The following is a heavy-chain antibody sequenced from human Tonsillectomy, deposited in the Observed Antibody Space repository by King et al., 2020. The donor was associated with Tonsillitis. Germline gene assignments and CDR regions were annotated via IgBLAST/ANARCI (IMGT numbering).Heavy chain of an antibody. Sequence: QLVQSGGGLVQPGRSLRLSCAASGFTFDDYAMHWVRHAPGKGLEWVSGISWNSGSICYADSVKGRFTISRDNVKNSLYLQMNSLRAEDTALYYCAKGGWIQLWTPLGYWGQGTLVTVSS. CDR2: ISWNSGSI. V-gene: IGHV3-9*01. D-gene: IGHD5-18*01. CDR1: GFTFDDYA. CDR3: AKGGWIQLWTPLGY. J-gene: IGHJ4*02.